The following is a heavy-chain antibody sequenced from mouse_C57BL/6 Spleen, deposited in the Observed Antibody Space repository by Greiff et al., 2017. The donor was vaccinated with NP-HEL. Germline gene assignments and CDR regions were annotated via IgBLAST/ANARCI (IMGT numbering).Heavy chain of an antibody. D-gene: IGHD1-1*01. J-gene: IGHJ1*03. V-gene: IGHV6-6*01. Sequence: EVQGVESGGGLVQPGGSMKLSCAASGFTFSDAWMDWVRQSPEKGLEWVAEIRNKANNHATYYAESVKGRFTISRDDSKRSVYLQMNSLRAEDTGIYYCTRRGNYYGSSYEGYFDVWGTGTTVTVSS. CDR3: TRRGNYYGSSYEGYFDV. CDR2: IRNKANNHAT. CDR1: GFTFSDAW.